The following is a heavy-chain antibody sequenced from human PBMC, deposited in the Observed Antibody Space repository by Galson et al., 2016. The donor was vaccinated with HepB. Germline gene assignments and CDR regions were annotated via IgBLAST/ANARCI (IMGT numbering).Heavy chain of an antibody. J-gene: IGHJ4*02. D-gene: IGHD1-14*01. CDR3: ATSNSGHTRAPETN. Sequence: SLRLSCAASGFTFSSSGMHWVRQAPGKGLEWVAVISYDGSNKYYADSVKGRFPISKDNSKNTLYLQMNSLRAEDTAVYYCATSNSGHTRAPETNWGQGTLVTVSS. CDR1: GFTFSSSG. V-gene: IGHV3-30*03. CDR2: ISYDGSNK.